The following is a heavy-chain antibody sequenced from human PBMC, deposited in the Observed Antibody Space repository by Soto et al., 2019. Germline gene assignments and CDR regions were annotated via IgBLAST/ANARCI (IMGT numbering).Heavy chain of an antibody. D-gene: IGHD2-15*01. Sequence: PGESLKISCNGSGYSFTSYWIGWVRQMPGKGLEWMGIIYPGDSDTRYSPSFQGQVTISADKSISTAYLQWSSLKASDTAMYYCARHRGLGYCSGGSCPFYGMDVWGQGTTVTVS. CDR3: ARHRGLGYCSGGSCPFYGMDV. J-gene: IGHJ6*02. CDR2: IYPGDSDT. V-gene: IGHV5-51*01. CDR1: GYSFTSYW.